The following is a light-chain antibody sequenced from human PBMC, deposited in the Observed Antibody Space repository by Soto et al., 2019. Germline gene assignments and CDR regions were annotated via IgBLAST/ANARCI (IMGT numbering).Light chain of an antibody. CDR3: QQYDRSPIT. CDR1: QSISSNR. V-gene: IGKV3-20*01. J-gene: IGKJ2*01. CDR2: GVS. Sequence: EIVLTQSPGTLSLSPGERATLYCRASQSISSNRFAWFQEKPGQAPSLLIYGVSSRATGIPDRFSGSGSGTDFTLTISRLEPEDFGVYYCQQYDRSPITFGQGTKLEIK.